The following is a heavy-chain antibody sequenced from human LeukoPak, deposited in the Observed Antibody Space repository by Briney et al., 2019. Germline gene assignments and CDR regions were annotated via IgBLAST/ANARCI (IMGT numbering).Heavy chain of an antibody. CDR1: GGSFSGYY. D-gene: IGHD1-26*01. V-gene: IGHV4-34*01. CDR3: ARVVGATLDY. Sequence: PSETLSLTCAVYGGSFSGYYWSWIRQPPGKGLEWIGEINHSVSTNYNPSLKSRVTISVDTSKNQFSLKLSSVTAADTAVYYCARVVGATLDYWGQGTLVTVSS. CDR2: INHSVST. J-gene: IGHJ4*02.